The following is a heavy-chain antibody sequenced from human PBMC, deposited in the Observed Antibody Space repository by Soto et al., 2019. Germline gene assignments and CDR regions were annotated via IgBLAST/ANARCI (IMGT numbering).Heavy chain of an antibody. Sequence: GGSLRLSCAASGFTFSDYYMTWIRQAPGKGLEWVSYISSSGSTIYYADSVKGRFTISRDNVKNSLYLQMNSLRAEDTAVYYCARREISIVGATTTQYYYYYGMDVWGQGTTVTVSS. D-gene: IGHD1-26*01. J-gene: IGHJ6*02. V-gene: IGHV3-11*01. CDR3: ARREISIVGATTTQYYYYYGMDV. CDR1: GFTFSDYY. CDR2: ISSSGSTI.